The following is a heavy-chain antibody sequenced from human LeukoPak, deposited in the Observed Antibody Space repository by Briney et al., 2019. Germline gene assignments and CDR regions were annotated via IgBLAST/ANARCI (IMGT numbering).Heavy chain of an antibody. CDR3: ARRPRDFWSGYYTGALSAYFDY. V-gene: IGHV4-34*01. CDR2: INHSGST. J-gene: IGHJ4*02. CDR1: GGSFSGYY. D-gene: IGHD3-3*01. Sequence: SETLSLTCAVYGGSFSGYYWSWIRQPPGKGLEWIGEINHSGSTNYNPSLKSRVTISVDTSKNQFSLKLSSVTAADTAVYYCARRPRDFWSGYYTGALSAYFDYWGQGTLVTVSS.